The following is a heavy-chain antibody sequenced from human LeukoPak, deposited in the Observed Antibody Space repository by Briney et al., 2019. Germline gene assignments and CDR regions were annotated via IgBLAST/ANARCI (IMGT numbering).Heavy chain of an antibody. D-gene: IGHD3-10*01. V-gene: IGHV3-7*05. J-gene: IGHJ4*02. Sequence: GGSLRLSCAASGFTFSRYWMSWVRQAPGKGLEWVANIKQDGSEKYYVDSVKGRFTISRDNAKNSLYLQMNSLRAEDTAVYYCARSALDTSGSYYNPQPFDYWGQGTLVTVSS. CDR3: ARSALDTSGSYYNPQPFDY. CDR1: GFTFSRYW. CDR2: IKQDGSEK.